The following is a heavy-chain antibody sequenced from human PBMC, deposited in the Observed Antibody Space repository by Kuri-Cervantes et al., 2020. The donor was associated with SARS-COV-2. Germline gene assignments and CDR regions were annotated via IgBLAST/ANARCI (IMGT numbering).Heavy chain of an antibody. CDR3: ARSRLRWLQLYYFDY. CDR1: VYTFTSYA. V-gene: IGHV1-3*01. D-gene: IGHD5-24*01. Sequence: ASVKVSCKASVYTFTSYAMHWVGQAPGQRLEWMGWINAGNGNTKYPQKFQGRVTITRDTSASTAYMELSSLRSEDTAVYYCARSRLRWLQLYYFDYWGQGTLVTVSS. J-gene: IGHJ4*02. CDR2: INAGNGNT.